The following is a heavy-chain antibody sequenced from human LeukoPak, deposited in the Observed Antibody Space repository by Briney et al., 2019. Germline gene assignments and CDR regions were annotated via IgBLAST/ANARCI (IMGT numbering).Heavy chain of an antibody. V-gene: IGHV3-33*08. CDR3: ARDAYYDFWSGYYSGYYYGMDV. CDR2: IWYDGSNK. J-gene: IGHJ6*02. D-gene: IGHD3-3*01. Sequence: GGSLRLSCAASGFTFSSYAMSWVRQAPGKGLEWVAVIWYDGSNKYYADSVKGRFTISRDNSKNTLYLQMNSLRAEDTAVYYCARDAYYDFWSGYYSGYYYGMDVWGQGTTVTVSS. CDR1: GFTFSSYA.